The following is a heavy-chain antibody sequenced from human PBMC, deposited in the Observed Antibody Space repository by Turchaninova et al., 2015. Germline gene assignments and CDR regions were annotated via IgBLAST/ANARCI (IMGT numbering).Heavy chain of an antibody. CDR2: NYLDDDK. CDR3: AHRWRGSSWNYPLLDY. D-gene: IGHD6-13*01. V-gene: IGHV2-5*02. CDR1: GFSLSTSGVG. J-gene: IGHJ4*02. Sequence: QITLKESGPPLVKPTQTLPLTCTFSGFSLSTSGVGVGWIRQPPGKAPEWLELNYLDDDKHYSPSLKRSTTITKDTSKNQGVLTLTNMDPVDTATYYCAHRWRGSSWNYPLLDYWGQGILVTVSS.